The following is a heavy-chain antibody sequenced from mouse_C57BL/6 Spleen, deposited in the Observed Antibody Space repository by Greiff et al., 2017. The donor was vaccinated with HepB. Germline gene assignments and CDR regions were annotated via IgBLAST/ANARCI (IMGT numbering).Heavy chain of an antibody. D-gene: IGHD1-1*01. V-gene: IGHV2-5*01. CDR2: IWRGGST. Sequence: VKLMESGPGLVQPSQSLSITCTVSGFSLTSYGVHWVRQSPGKGLEWLGVIWRGGSTDYNAAFMSRLSITKDNSKSQVFFKMNSLQADDTAIYYCAKGDYYGSSQAWFAYWGQGTLVTVSA. CDR1: GFSLTSYG. J-gene: IGHJ3*01. CDR3: AKGDYYGSSQAWFAY.